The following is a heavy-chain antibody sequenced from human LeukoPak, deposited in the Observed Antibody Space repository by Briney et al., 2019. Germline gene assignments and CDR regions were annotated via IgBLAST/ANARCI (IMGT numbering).Heavy chain of an antibody. Sequence: ASVKVSCKASGYTFTSYGISWVRQAPGQGLEWMGWISAYNGNTNYAQKLQGRVTMTTDTSTSTAYMELRSLRSDDTAVCYCARDLSDYDFWSGYSPSGYWGQGTLVTVSS. CDR1: GYTFTSYG. J-gene: IGHJ4*02. CDR3: ARDLSDYDFWSGYSPSGY. D-gene: IGHD3-3*01. V-gene: IGHV1-18*01. CDR2: ISAYNGNT.